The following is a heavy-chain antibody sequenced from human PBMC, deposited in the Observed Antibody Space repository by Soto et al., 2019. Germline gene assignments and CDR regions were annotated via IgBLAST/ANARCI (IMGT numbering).Heavy chain of an antibody. Sequence: EVQLVESGGCLVKPGGSLRLSCAASGFTFSSYSMNWVRQAPGKGLGWVSSISTSSSYIYYADSVKGRFTISRDNAKNSLYLQMNSRRAEDTAVYYCARAAGTTPGYWGQGTLVTVSS. V-gene: IGHV3-21*01. CDR1: GFTFSSYS. J-gene: IGHJ4*02. D-gene: IGHD1-7*01. CDR2: ISTSSSYI. CDR3: ARAAGTTPGY.